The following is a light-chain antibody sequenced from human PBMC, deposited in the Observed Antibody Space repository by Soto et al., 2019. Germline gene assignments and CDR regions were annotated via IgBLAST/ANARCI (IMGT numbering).Light chain of an antibody. CDR2: GVS. Sequence: EIVLTQSPGTLSLSPGERATFSCRSSQSVNTKYLAWYQQESCLVPRLLISGVSSRATGIPDRFSGSGSGTDFILTISRVEPEDFAVYYCQQFGTSSLVTFGPGTKVDIK. J-gene: IGKJ3*01. CDR1: QSVNTKY. CDR3: QQFGTSSLVT. V-gene: IGKV3-20*01.